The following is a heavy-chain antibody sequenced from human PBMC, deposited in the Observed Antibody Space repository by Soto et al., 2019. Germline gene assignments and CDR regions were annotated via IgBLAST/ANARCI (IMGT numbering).Heavy chain of an antibody. CDR2: IIPIFGTA. Sequence: QVQLVQSGAEVKKPGSSVKVSCKASGGTFSSYAISWVRQAPGQGLEWMGGIIPIFGTANYAQKFQGRVTITADESTSTAYMELSSLRSEDTAVYYCARDTPQHIVVVISDAFDIWGQGTMVTVSS. J-gene: IGHJ3*02. V-gene: IGHV1-69*01. CDR1: GGTFSSYA. D-gene: IGHD2-21*01. CDR3: ARDTPQHIVVVISDAFDI.